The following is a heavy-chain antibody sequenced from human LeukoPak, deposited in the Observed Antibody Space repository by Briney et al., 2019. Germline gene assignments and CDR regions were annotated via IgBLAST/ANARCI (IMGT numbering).Heavy chain of an antibody. Sequence: GGSLRLSCATSGFNFSGSRMTWVRQAPGKGLEWVANINRDGTEKHFLDSVEGRFTISRDNAKNSLYLQMSSLGAQDTAVYFCVRGDWYFDSWGQGTLVTVSS. J-gene: IGHJ4*02. D-gene: IGHD2-21*01. CDR2: INRDGTEK. CDR3: VRGDWYFDS. V-gene: IGHV3-7*04. CDR1: GFNFSGSR.